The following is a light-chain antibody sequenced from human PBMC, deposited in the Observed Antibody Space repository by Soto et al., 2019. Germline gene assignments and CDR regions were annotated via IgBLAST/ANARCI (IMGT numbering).Light chain of an antibody. J-gene: IGLJ2*01. CDR2: INS. CDR1: RSNIGGNT. V-gene: IGLV1-44*01. CDR3: STWDDSLTDVV. Sequence: QSVLTQPPSASGTPGQRVTISCSGSRSNIGGNTVEWYQQLPGTAPKLLIYINSQRPSGVPERFSGSKSGTSASLAISGLQSEDEADYYCSTWDDSLTDVVFVGGTKLTVL.